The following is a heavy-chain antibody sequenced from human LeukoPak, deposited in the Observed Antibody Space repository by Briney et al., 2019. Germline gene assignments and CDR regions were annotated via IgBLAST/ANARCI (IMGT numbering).Heavy chain of an antibody. Sequence: SQTLSLTCAISGDSVSSNGAAWNWIRQSPSRGLEWLGRTYYRSKWYNDFAVSVESRITINPDASKNQFSLQLHSVTPEATAVYYCARDKRGDSAFDYWGQGTLVTVSS. CDR3: ARDKRGDSAFDY. D-gene: IGHD3-10*01. J-gene: IGHJ4*02. CDR1: GDSVSSNGAA. CDR2: TYYRSKWYN. V-gene: IGHV6-1*01.